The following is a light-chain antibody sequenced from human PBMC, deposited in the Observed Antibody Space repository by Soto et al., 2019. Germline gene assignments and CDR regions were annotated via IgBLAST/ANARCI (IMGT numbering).Light chain of an antibody. J-gene: IGLJ3*02. V-gene: IGLV1-44*01. CDR1: DSNIGSNT. CDR3: VAWDDILNGWV. Sequence: QAVVTQPPSVSGTPGQRVTISCTGSDSNIGSNTGNWFQQLPGTAPKNVIYNSYQRPSGAPDRFSGSKSGTSASLAISGLQSEDEAEYYCVAWDDILNGWVFGGGTKLTVL. CDR2: NSY.